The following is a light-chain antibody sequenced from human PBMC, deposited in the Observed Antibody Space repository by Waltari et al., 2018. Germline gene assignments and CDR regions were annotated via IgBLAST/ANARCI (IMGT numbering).Light chain of an antibody. V-gene: IGLV2-14*03. CDR2: DVS. CDR1: SSDVGVHNY. CDR3: SSYISSSTLEL. Sequence: SALTQPASVSGSPGQSITISCPGTSSDVGVHNYVSWYQQHPGKAPKLMIFDVSNRPSGVSNRFSGSKSGNTASLTISGLQAEDEADYYCSSYISSSTLELFGGGTSLTVL. J-gene: IGLJ2*01.